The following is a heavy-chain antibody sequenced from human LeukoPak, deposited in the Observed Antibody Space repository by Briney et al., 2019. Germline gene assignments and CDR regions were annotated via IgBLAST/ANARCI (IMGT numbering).Heavy chain of an antibody. CDR3: ARGGRGGITAYSNYLFDY. Sequence: SETLSLTCTVSGGSISNYYWSWVRQPPGEGLEWIGYIYYSGSTNYNPSLKSQVTMSIGMATNHFPLNLTSGTAADTAVYYCARGGRGGITAYSNYLFDYWGQGTLVTVSS. D-gene: IGHD4-11*01. V-gene: IGHV4-59*08. J-gene: IGHJ4*02. CDR2: IYYSGST. CDR1: GGSISNYY.